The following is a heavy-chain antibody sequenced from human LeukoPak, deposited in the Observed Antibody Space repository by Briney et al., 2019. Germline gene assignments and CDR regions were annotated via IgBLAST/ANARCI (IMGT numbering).Heavy chain of an antibody. D-gene: IGHD3-3*01. Sequence: GGSLRLSCAASGFTFSNYAMSWVRQPPGKGPEWVSGISGSGSSSYYADSVKGRFTISRDNSKNTLYLQMNTLRADDTAVYYCASYDFWSGYYLGDFWGQGTLVTVSS. V-gene: IGHV3-23*01. J-gene: IGHJ4*02. CDR3: ASYDFWSGYYLGDF. CDR1: GFTFSNYA. CDR2: ISGSGSSS.